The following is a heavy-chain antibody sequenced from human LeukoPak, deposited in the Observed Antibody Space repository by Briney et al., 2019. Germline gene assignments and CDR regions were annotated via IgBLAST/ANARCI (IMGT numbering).Heavy chain of an antibody. CDR1: GFTFSSYA. V-gene: IGHV3-23*01. D-gene: IGHD2-2*01. Sequence: GGSLRLSCAASGFTFSSYAMSWVRQAPGKGLEWVSAISGSGGSTYYADSVKGRFTISRDNSKNTLYLQMNSLRAEDTAVYYCAKDIRRYCSSTSCYGLEDYWGQGTLVTVSS. CDR3: AKDIRRYCSSTSCYGLEDY. J-gene: IGHJ4*02. CDR2: ISGSGGST.